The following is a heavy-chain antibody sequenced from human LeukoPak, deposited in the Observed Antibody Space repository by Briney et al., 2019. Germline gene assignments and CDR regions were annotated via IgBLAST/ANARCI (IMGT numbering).Heavy chain of an antibody. D-gene: IGHD3-3*01. J-gene: IGHJ1*01. CDR1: GGSFSGYY. Sequence: SETLSLTCAVYGGSFSGYYWSWIRQPPGKGLEWIGEINHSGSTNYNPSLKSRVTISVDTSKNQFSLKLSSVTAADTAVYYCARDTYYDFWSGYYPPWGQGTLVTVSS. CDR2: INHSGST. CDR3: ARDTYYDFWSGYYPP. V-gene: IGHV4-34*01.